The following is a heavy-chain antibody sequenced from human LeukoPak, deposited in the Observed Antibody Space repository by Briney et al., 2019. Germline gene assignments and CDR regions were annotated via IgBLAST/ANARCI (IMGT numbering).Heavy chain of an antibody. V-gene: IGHV1-18*04. CDR3: ARAVDYYDSFDY. CDR2: ISAYNGNT. J-gene: IGHJ4*02. CDR1: GYTFAKYA. Sequence: ASVKVSCKASGYTFAKYAIHWVRQAPGQGLEWMGWISAYNGNTNYAQKLQGRVTMTTDTSTSTAYMELRSLRSDDTAVYYCARAVDYYDSFDYWGQGTLVTVSS. D-gene: IGHD3-22*01.